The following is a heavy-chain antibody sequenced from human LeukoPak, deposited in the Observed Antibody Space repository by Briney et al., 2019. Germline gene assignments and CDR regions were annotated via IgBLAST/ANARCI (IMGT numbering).Heavy chain of an antibody. J-gene: IGHJ5*02. CDR3: ARAEIGYCSSTSCYMSWFDP. D-gene: IGHD2-2*02. CDR2: ISYDGSNK. V-gene: IGHV3-30*03. CDR1: GFTFSSYG. Sequence: QTGGSLRLSCAASGFTFSSYGMHWVRQAPGKGLEWVAVISYDGSNKYYADSVKGRFTISRDNSKNTLYLQMNSLGAEDTAVYYCARAEIGYCSSTSCYMSWFDPWGQGTLVTVSS.